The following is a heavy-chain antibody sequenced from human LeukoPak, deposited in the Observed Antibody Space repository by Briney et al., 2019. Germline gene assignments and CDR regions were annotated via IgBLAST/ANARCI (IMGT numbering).Heavy chain of an antibody. J-gene: IGHJ4*02. V-gene: IGHV3-21*01. CDR1: GFTFSSYS. Sequence: PGGSLRLSCAASGFTFSSYSMSWVRQAPGKGLEWVSSISSSSSYIYYADSVKGRFTISRDNAKNSLYLQMNSLRAEDTAVYYCARDSTTAKGGYWGQGTLVTVSS. CDR2: ISSSSSYI. CDR3: ARDSTTAKGGY. D-gene: IGHD4-17*01.